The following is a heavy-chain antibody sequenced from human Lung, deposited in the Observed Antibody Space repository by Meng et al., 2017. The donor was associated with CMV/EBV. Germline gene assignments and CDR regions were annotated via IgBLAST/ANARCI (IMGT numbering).Heavy chain of an antibody. CDR3: ARSRAYCGSDCQPPDY. Sequence: ASVKVSCKASGDRFTGYYIHWLRQAPGQGLEWMGRIDSNSGGTKYPQKFQGRVSMTRDTSISTAYMELNRLTSDDTALYYCARSRAYCGSDCQPPDYWGQGXPVTASS. V-gene: IGHV1-2*06. D-gene: IGHD2-21*01. CDR1: GDRFTGYY. J-gene: IGHJ4*02. CDR2: IDSNSGGT.